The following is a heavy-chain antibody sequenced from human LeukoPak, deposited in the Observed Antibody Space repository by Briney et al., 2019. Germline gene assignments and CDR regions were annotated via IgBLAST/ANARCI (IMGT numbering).Heavy chain of an antibody. CDR1: GFTFNNYW. CDR2: IKQDGGEK. Sequence: PGGSLRLSCAASGFTFNNYWMSWVRQAPGKGLEWVANIKQDGGEKYYVDSLKGRFTISRDNAKNSLYLQMNSLRAEDTAVYYCTRVNVRTGERFFDYWGQGTLVTVSS. D-gene: IGHD7-27*01. V-gene: IGHV3-7*03. CDR3: TRVNVRTGERFFDY. J-gene: IGHJ4*02.